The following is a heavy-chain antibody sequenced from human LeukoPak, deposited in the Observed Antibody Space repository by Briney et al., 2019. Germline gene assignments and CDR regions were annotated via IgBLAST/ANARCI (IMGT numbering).Heavy chain of an antibody. Sequence: GGSLRLSCAASGFTFSSYGMHWVRQAPGKGLEWVAFIRYDGSNKYYADSVKGRFTISRDNAKNTLYLQMNSLRAEDTAVYYCARGLSYSSSSGGFDYWGQGTLVTVSS. V-gene: IGHV3-30*02. CDR3: ARGLSYSSSSGGFDY. J-gene: IGHJ4*02. D-gene: IGHD6-6*01. CDR1: GFTFSSYG. CDR2: IRYDGSNK.